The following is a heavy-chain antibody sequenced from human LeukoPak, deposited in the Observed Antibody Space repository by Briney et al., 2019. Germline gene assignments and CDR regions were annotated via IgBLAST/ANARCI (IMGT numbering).Heavy chain of an antibody. CDR1: GGSFSGYY. V-gene: IGHV4-34*01. Sequence: PSETLSLTCAVYGGSFSGYYWSWIRQPPGNGLEWIGEINHSGSTNYNPSLKSRVTISVDTSKNQFSLKLSSVTAADTAVYYCARGGGDYDFWSGPKRYYYNYMDVWGKGTTVTVSS. CDR3: ARGGGDYDFWSGPKRYYYNYMDV. D-gene: IGHD3-3*01. J-gene: IGHJ6*03. CDR2: INHSGST.